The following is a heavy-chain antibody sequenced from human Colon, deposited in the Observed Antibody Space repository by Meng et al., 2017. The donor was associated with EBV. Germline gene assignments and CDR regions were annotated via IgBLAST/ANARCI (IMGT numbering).Heavy chain of an antibody. CDR1: GGSISSSLW. D-gene: IGHD2-21*01. V-gene: IGHV4-4*02. J-gene: IGHJ4*02. CDR2: VYHTGST. Sequence: VQPKGSGPGLVQPSGTLSLTCAVSGGSISSSLWWIWVRQPPGKGLEWIGEVYHTGSTKYNPSLKSRLTISVDKSKNQFSLNLTSVTAADTAVYYCARVWQSLTAFFDSWGQGTLVTVSS. CDR3: ARVWQSLTAFFDS.